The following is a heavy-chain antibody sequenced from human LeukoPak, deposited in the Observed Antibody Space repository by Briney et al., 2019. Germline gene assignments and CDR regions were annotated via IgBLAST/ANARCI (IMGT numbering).Heavy chain of an antibody. J-gene: IGHJ6*03. D-gene: IGHD3-10*01. CDR2: IRSKAYGGTT. CDR1: GFTFGDYA. CDR3: TRVAGVRGVRYFYYMDV. V-gene: IGHV3-49*03. Sequence: PGGSLRLSCTASGFTFGDYAMSWFRQAPGKGLEWVGFIRSKAYGGTTEYAASVKGRFTISRDDSKSIAYLQMNSLKTEDAAVYYCTRVAGVRGVRYFYYMDVWGKGTTVTISS.